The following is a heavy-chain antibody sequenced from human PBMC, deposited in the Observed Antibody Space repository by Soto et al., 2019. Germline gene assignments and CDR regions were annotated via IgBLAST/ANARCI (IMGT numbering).Heavy chain of an antibody. CDR1: GFTISSYV. CDR3: AKGWAHY. CDR2: ISGGST. V-gene: IGHV3-23*01. D-gene: IGHD3-16*01. J-gene: IGHJ4*02. Sequence: EVQVLESGGGLVQPGGSLRLSCAASGFTISSYVMSWVRQAPGKGLEWVSGISGGSTYYADSVKGRFTISRDNSKNTLSLQMNSLRAEDTAVYYCAKGWAHYWGQGTLVTVSS.